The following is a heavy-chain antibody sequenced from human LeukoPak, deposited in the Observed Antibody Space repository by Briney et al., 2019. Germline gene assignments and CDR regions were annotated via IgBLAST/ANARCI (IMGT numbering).Heavy chain of an antibody. CDR1: GGSFSGDY. CDR2: INHSGST. D-gene: IGHD5-18*01. J-gene: IGHJ3*02. Sequence: SETLSLTCAVYGGSFSGDYWSWIRQPPGKGLEWIGEINHSGSTNYNPSLKSRVTISVDTSKNQFSLKLSSVTAADTAVYYCARGRGIYSYGLKDAFDIWGQGTMVTVSS. CDR3: ARGRGIYSYGLKDAFDI. V-gene: IGHV4-34*01.